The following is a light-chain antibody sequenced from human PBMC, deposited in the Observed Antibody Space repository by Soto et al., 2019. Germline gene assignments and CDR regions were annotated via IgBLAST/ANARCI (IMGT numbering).Light chain of an antibody. Sequence: EIVMTQSPATLSVSTGERATLSCRASQSVSSNLACYQQKPGQAPRLLIYGASTRATGIPARFSGSGSGTEFTLNISSLQSEDFAVYYCQQYNNWPPVAFGQGTKVEIK. CDR3: QQYNNWPPVA. CDR1: QSVSSN. V-gene: IGKV3-15*01. J-gene: IGKJ1*01. CDR2: GAS.